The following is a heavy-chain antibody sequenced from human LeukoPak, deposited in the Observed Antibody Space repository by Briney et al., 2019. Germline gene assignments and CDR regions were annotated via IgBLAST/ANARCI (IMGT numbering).Heavy chain of an antibody. V-gene: IGHV1-69*05. CDR1: GGTFSSYA. CDR2: IIPIFGTA. J-gene: IGHJ4*02. Sequence: GASVKVSCKASGGTFSSYAISWVRQAPGQGLEWMGGIIPIFGTANYAQKFQGRVTLTRNTPLSTAYMELSSLRSEDTAVYYCAKTPPGGDVDHWGEGTLVTVSS. D-gene: IGHD3-16*01. CDR3: AKTPPGGDVDH.